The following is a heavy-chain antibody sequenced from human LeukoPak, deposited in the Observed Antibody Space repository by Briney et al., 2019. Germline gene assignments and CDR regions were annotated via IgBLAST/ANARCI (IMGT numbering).Heavy chain of an antibody. J-gene: IGHJ4*02. V-gene: IGHV3-23*01. Sequence: PGGSLRLSCAASGFTFSSYAMSWVRQAPGKGLEWVSSISGSNDNTYYADSVKDRFTISRDNSKNTLYLQMNSLRAEDTAVYYCAKDLCSGGTCYEDYWGQGTLVTVSS. CDR2: ISGSNDNT. CDR3: AKDLCSGGTCYEDY. CDR1: GFTFSSYA. D-gene: IGHD2-15*01.